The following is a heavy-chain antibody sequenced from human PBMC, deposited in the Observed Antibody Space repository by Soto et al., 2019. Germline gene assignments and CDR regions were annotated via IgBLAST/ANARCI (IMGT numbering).Heavy chain of an antibody. CDR3: VTCLIGWSPGYYYGMDV. J-gene: IGHJ6*02. CDR1: GFTFSNYP. V-gene: IGHV3-23*01. Sequence: EVQLLESGGGLVQPGGSLRLSCAASGFTFSNYPMSWVRQAPGKGLEWVSSISASVVSTYYADSVKGRFTISRDNSKDTLYLQMNSLRVEDTAVYYCVTCLIGWSPGYYYGMDVWGQGTTVAVSS. CDR2: ISASVVST. D-gene: IGHD6-19*01.